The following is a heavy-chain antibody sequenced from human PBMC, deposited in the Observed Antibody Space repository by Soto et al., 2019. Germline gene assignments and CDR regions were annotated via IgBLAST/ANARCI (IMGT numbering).Heavy chain of an antibody. CDR2: VSAYNRNT. J-gene: IGHJ4*02. D-gene: IGHD1-26*01. Sequence: QVQLVQSGPEVKKPGASVKVSCKGSGYPFSNYGVTWVRQAPGQGLERLGGVSAYNRNTDYAQKFEDRATMTIDTSTNTAYLELRGLTPDDTAVYYCARERRWEPLLYWGQGTL. CDR3: ARERRWEPLLY. V-gene: IGHV1-18*01. CDR1: GYPFSNYG.